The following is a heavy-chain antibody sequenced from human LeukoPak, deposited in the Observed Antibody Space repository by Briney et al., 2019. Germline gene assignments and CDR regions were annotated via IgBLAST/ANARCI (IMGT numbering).Heavy chain of an antibody. CDR1: GGSISSYY. CDR3: ARSVATTYAGYYYYYMDV. D-gene: IGHD5-12*01. V-gene: IGHV4-4*07. Sequence: SETLSLTCTVSGGSISSYYWSWIRQPAGKGLEWIGRIYTSGSTNYNPSLKSRVTMSVDTSKNQFSLKLSSVTAADTAVYYCARSVATTYAGYYYYYMDVWGKGTTVTVSS. J-gene: IGHJ6*03. CDR2: IYTSGST.